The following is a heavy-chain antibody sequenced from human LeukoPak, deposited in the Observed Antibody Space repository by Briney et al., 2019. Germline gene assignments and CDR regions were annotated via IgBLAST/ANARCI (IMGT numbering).Heavy chain of an antibody. CDR1: GFTFSSYA. CDR3: AKDIIVVVTGGMDV. D-gene: IGHD3-22*01. Sequence: GGSLRLSCAASGFTFSSYAMSWVRQAPGKGLEWVSAISGSGGSTYYADSVKGRFTISRDNAKNSLYLQMNSLRAEDTALYYCAKDIIVVVTGGMDVWGQGTTVTVSS. V-gene: IGHV3-23*01. J-gene: IGHJ6*02. CDR2: ISGSGGST.